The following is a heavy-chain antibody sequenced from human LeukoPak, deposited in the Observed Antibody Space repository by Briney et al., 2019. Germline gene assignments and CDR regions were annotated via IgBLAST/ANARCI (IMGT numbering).Heavy chain of an antibody. V-gene: IGHV3-7*03. CDR3: ARSIPAAKLAGRFDY. J-gene: IGHJ4*02. CDR1: GFTFSQQY. CDR2: LSPDGSDK. Sequence: GGSLRLSCAASGFTFSQQYMTWVRQTPGKGLEWVATLSPDGSDKFYVGSVKGRFTISRDNAKNSLYLQMNSLRVEDTALYYCARSIPAAKLAGRFDYWGQGTLVTDS. D-gene: IGHD2-2*01.